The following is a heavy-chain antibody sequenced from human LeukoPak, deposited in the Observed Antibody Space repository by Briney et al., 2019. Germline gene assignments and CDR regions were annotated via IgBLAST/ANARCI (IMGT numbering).Heavy chain of an antibody. CDR3: AKDRKWLRSVGAFDI. Sequence: PGRSLRLSCAASGFTFDDYAMHWVRQAPGKGLEWVSGICWNSGSIGYADSVKGRFTISRDNAKNSLYLQMNSLRAEDTALYYCAKDRKWLRSVGAFDIWGQGTMVTVSS. CDR1: GFTFDDYA. V-gene: IGHV3-9*01. D-gene: IGHD5-12*01. CDR2: ICWNSGSI. J-gene: IGHJ3*02.